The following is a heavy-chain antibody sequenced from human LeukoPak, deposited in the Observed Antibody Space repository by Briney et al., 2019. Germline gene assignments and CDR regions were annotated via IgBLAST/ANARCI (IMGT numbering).Heavy chain of an antibody. J-gene: IGHJ4*02. CDR3: ARGPGIAVAVDC. CDR1: GGSFSGYY. D-gene: IGHD6-19*01. CDR2: INHSGST. Sequence: SETLSLTCAVYGGSFSGYYWSWIRQPPGKGLEWIGEINHSGSTNYNPSLKSRVTILVDTSKNQFSLKLSSVTAADTAVYYCARGPGIAVAVDCWGQGTLVTVSS. V-gene: IGHV4-34*01.